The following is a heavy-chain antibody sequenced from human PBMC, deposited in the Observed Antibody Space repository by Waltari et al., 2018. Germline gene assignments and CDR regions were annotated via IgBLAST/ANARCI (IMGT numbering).Heavy chain of an antibody. Sequence: QLQLQESGPGLVKPSETLSLTCTVSGGSISSSSYYWGWIRQPPGKGLEWIGSIYYSGSTYYNPSLKSRVTISVDTSKNQFSLKLSSVTAADTAVYYCARHKAITFSSRSTRAFDIWGQGTMVTVSS. CDR2: IYYSGST. CDR3: ARHKAITFSSRSTRAFDI. J-gene: IGHJ3*02. V-gene: IGHV4-39*01. D-gene: IGHD2-15*01. CDR1: GGSISSSSYY.